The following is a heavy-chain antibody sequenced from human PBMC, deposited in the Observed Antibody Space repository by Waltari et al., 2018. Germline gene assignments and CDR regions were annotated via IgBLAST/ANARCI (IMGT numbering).Heavy chain of an antibody. CDR3: TRGGNSLWDY. D-gene: IGHD1-7*01. CDR1: GFTFSTFW. CDR2: IKQDGSVK. J-gene: IGHJ4*02. Sequence: EVQLVESGGGLVQPGGSLRLSCAASGFTFSTFWMHWVRQAPGKGLEWVANIKQDGSVKYYVDSVKGRFTISRDNAKNSLYLKMNSLRAEDTAVYYCTRGGNSLWDYWGQGTLVTVSS. V-gene: IGHV3-7*01.